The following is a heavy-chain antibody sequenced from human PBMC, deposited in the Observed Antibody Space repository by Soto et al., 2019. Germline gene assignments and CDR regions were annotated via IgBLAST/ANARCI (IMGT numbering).Heavy chain of an antibody. CDR1: GFTVSSNY. J-gene: IGHJ6*03. Sequence: GGSLRLSCAASGFTVSSNYMSWVRQAPGKGLEWVSVIYSGGSTYYADSVKGRFTISRDNSKNTLYLQMNSLRAEDTAVYYCARDKGWPRAPSGYYYYMDVWGKGTTVTVSS. D-gene: IGHD6-19*01. CDR3: ARDKGWPRAPSGYYYYMDV. CDR2: IYSGGST. V-gene: IGHV3-66*01.